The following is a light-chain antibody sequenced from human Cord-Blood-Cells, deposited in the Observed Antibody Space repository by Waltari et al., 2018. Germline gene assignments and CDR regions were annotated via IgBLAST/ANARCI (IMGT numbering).Light chain of an antibody. CDR1: QGISSY. CDR2: AAS. Sequence: DIQLTQSPSFLSASVGDRVTITCRASQGISSYLAWYQQKPGNAPKLLIYAASTLQSGVPSRFSGSGSGTEFTLTISSLQPEDFATYYCQQLNSYTLTFGGGTKVEIK. CDR3: QQLNSYTLT. J-gene: IGKJ4*01. V-gene: IGKV1-9*01.